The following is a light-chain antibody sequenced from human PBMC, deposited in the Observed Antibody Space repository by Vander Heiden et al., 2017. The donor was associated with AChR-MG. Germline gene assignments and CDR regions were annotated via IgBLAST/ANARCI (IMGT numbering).Light chain of an antibody. CDR1: QSVSTN. CDR3: QHYNNWPPWT. Sequence: IIMTQSPATLSVAPGERATLSCRASQSVSTNLAWYQQKPGQAPRLLIYASSTRAAGIPARFSGSGYGTEFTLTISSRQSEDFAVYYCQHYNNWPPWTFGQGTKVEIK. J-gene: IGKJ1*01. V-gene: IGKV3-15*01. CDR2: ASS.